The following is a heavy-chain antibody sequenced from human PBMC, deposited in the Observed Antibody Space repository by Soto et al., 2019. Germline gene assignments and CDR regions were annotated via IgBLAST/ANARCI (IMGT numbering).Heavy chain of an antibody. Sequence: PSETLSLTCTVSGGSISRSTYYWGGIRQPPGKGLEWIGSIYYSGSTYYRPSLKSRVTISVDTSKNQFSLKLSPVTAADTAVYYCARQVPAAIRLGWFDPWGQGTLVTVSS. CDR2: IYYSGST. CDR1: GGSISRSTYY. V-gene: IGHV4-39*01. CDR3: ARQVPAAIRLGWFDP. J-gene: IGHJ5*02. D-gene: IGHD2-2*02.